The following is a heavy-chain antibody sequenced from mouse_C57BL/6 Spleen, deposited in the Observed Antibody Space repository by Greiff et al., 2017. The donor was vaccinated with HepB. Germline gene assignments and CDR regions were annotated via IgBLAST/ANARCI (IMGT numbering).Heavy chain of an antibody. J-gene: IGHJ4*01. CDR2: IYPGDGDT. V-gene: IGHV1-82*01. D-gene: IGHD1-1*01. CDR3: ASRYITTVVDYAMDY. CDR1: GYAFSSSW. Sequence: QVQLKESGPELVKPGASVKISCKASGYAFSSSWMNWVKQRPGKGLEWIGRIYPGDGDTNYNGKFKGKATLTADKSTSTAYMQLGSLTSEDSAVYFCASRYITTVVDYAMDYWGQGTSVTVSS.